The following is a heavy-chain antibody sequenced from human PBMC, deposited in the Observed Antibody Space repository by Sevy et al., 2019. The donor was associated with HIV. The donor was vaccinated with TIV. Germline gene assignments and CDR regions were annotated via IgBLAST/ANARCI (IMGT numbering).Heavy chain of an antibody. V-gene: IGHV4-34*01. CDR3: AILYSPYFYENEDV. CDR1: GGSFTDYF. Sequence: SETLSLTCAVYGGSFTDYFWTWIRQPPGKGLEWIGDINHSGNTNYSTSLKSRVTISVDTTNNQFSLRLSSLTAADTALYYCAILYSPYFYENEDVWGQGTMVTVSS. J-gene: IGHJ3*01. CDR2: INHSGNT. D-gene: IGHD2-21*01.